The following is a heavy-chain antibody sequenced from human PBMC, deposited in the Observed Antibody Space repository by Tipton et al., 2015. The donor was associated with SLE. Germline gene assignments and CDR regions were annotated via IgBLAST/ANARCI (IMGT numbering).Heavy chain of an antibody. D-gene: IGHD4-11*01. J-gene: IGHJ4*02. CDR3: ARWAGPTVNFDY. CDR1: GGSISSYY. CDR2: IYYSGST. V-gene: IGHV4-59*01. Sequence: TLSPTCTVSGGSISSYYWSWIRQPPGKGLEWIGYIYYSGSTNYNPSLKSRVTISVDTSKNQFSLKLSSVTAADTAVYYCARWAGPTVNFDYWGQGTLVTVPS.